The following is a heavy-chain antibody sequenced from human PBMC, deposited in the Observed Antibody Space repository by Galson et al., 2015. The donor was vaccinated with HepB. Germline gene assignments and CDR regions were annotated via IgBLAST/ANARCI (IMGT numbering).Heavy chain of an antibody. D-gene: IGHD3-10*01. V-gene: IGHV1-69*13. Sequence: SVKVSCKASGGTFSSYAISWVRQAPGQGLEWMGGIIPIFGTANYAQKFQGRVTITADESTSTAYMELSSLRSENTAVYYCALSITMVRGVPFDYWGQGTLVTVSS. J-gene: IGHJ4*02. CDR2: IIPIFGTA. CDR3: ALSITMVRGVPFDY. CDR1: GGTFSSYA.